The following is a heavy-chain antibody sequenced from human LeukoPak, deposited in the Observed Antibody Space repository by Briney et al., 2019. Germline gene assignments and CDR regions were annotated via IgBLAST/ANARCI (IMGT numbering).Heavy chain of an antibody. Sequence: PGGSLRLSCAASGLTFSSYGMHWVRQAPGKGLEWVAFIRYDGSNKYYADSVKGRFTISRDNSKNTLYLQMNSLRAEDTAVYYCAKDPTIFGVVIRHFQHWGQGTLVTVSS. CDR3: AKDPTIFGVVIRHFQH. D-gene: IGHD3-3*01. CDR1: GLTFSSYG. J-gene: IGHJ1*01. V-gene: IGHV3-30*02. CDR2: IRYDGSNK.